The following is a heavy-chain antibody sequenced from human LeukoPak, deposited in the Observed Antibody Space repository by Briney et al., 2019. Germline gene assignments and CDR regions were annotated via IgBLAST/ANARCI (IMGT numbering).Heavy chain of an antibody. D-gene: IGHD2-15*01. V-gene: IGHV4-34*01. CDR3: ATRRGGPYPYYFDH. CDR2: VNDRGTT. J-gene: IGHJ4*02. Sequence: KASETLSLTCAVYGDSFSGYYWSWIRQSPGTGLEWIGEVNDRGTTNYNPNLKSRVTISVVTSSNQFSLKLTSVTAADTAIYFCATRRGGPYPYYFDHWDQGALVTVSS. CDR1: GDSFSGYY.